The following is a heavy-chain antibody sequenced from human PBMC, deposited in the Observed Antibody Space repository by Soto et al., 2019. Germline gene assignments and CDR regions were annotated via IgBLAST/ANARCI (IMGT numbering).Heavy chain of an antibody. CDR3: XXXXXXXXALQD. CDR1: GYTFTAHT. J-gene: IGHJ4*02. V-gene: IGHV1-3*01. CDR2: IFPGNGNT. Sequence: QIQLVQSGAVVKKPGASVTVSCKASGYTFTAHTLHWVRQAPGQRLEWMGWIFPGNGNTRYSQNLGXXXXXXXXXXXXXXXXXXXXXXXXXXXXXXXXXXXXXXXALQDWGQGTLVHVSS.